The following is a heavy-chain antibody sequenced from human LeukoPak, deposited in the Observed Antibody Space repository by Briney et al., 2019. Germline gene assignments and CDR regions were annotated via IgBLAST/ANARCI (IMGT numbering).Heavy chain of an antibody. CDR3: ARRDITSGWSFND. CDR2: SHSSGRT. V-gene: IGHV4-4*07. D-gene: IGHD6-19*01. CDR1: GDSIPNYH. Sequence: KPSETLSLTCSVSGDSIPNYHWSWIRQPAGKGLEWIGQSHSSGRTNYNPPLESRVTVSIDTPENQFYLTIRSVTAADTAIYYCARRDITSGWSFNDWGQGILVTVSS. J-gene: IGHJ4*02.